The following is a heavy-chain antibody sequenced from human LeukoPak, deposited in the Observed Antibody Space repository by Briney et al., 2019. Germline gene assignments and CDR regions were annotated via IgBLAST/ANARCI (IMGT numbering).Heavy chain of an antibody. CDR1: GFTFSSYG. Sequence: GRSLRPSWAASGFTFSSYGMRWVRQAPGKWLGWVAVIWYDGSNKYYADSVKGRFTISRDNSKNTLYLQMNSLRAEDTAVYYCAKDLHFLSSGWYAFDYWGQGTLVTVSS. D-gene: IGHD6-19*01. V-gene: IGHV3-33*06. CDR2: IWYDGSNK. CDR3: AKDLHFLSSGWYAFDY. J-gene: IGHJ4*02.